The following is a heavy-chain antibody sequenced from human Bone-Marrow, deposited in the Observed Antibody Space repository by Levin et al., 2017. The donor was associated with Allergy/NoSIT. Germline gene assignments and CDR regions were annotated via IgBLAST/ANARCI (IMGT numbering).Heavy chain of an antibody. CDR2: INPDGSTT. J-gene: IGHJ4*02. CDR1: GFTFSNYW. V-gene: IGHV3-74*01. D-gene: IGHD1-1*01. Sequence: GGSLRLSCAASGFTFSNYWMYWVRQAPGKGLVWVSRINPDGSTTSYADSVKGRFTISRDNAENTFYLQMNSLRAEDTAVYFCARGFFSTENNWGQGTLVTVSS. CDR3: ARGFFSTENN.